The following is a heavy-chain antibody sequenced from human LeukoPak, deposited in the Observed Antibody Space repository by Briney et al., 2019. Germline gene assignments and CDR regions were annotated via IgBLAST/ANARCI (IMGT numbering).Heavy chain of an antibody. V-gene: IGHV1-69*06. J-gene: IGHJ4*02. CDR3: ARGRARESSSWTLDY. Sequence: SVKVSCKASGGTFSSYAISWVRQAPGQGLEWMGGIIPIFGTANYAQKFQGRVTITADKSTSTAYMELSSLRSEDTAVYYCARGRARESSSWTLDYWGQGTLVTVSS. D-gene: IGHD6-13*01. CDR2: IIPIFGTA. CDR1: GGTFSSYA.